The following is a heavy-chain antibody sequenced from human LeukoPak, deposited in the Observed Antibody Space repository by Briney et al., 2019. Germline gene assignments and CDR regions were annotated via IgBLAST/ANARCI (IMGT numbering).Heavy chain of an antibody. Sequence: GGSLRLSCAASGFTVSSNYMSWVRQAPGKGLEWVSVIYSGDSTYYADSVKGRFTISRDNSKNTLYLQMNSLRAEDTAVYYCARDSVSSSWYLPGFDYWGQGTLVTVSS. CDR2: IYSGDST. V-gene: IGHV3-53*01. CDR3: ARDSVSSSWYLPGFDY. J-gene: IGHJ4*02. D-gene: IGHD6-13*01. CDR1: GFTVSSNY.